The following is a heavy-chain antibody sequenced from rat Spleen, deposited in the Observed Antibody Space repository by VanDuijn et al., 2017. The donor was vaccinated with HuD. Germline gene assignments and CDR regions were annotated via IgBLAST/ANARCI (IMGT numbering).Heavy chain of an antibody. Sequence: EVQLVESGGGLVQPGRSLKLSCVASGFTFNNYWMTWIRQAPGTGLEWVASITYTGGDTYYPDSVKGRFTISRDNAKNTLYLQMDSLRSEDTATYYCTRGDYYSGSFDYWGQGVMVTVSS. V-gene: IGHV5-31*01. D-gene: IGHD1-1*01. J-gene: IGHJ2*01. CDR2: ITYTGGDT. CDR1: GFTFNNYW. CDR3: TRGDYYSGSFDY.